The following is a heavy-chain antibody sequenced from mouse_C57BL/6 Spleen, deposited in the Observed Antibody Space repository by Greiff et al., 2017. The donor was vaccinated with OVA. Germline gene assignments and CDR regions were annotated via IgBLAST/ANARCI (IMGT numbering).Heavy chain of an antibody. CDR1: GYTFTDYE. V-gene: IGHV1-15*01. CDR3: TRYGYYGSWFAY. J-gene: IGHJ3*01. CDR2: IDPETGGT. Sequence: VQLQQSGAELVRPGASVTLSCKASGYTFTDYEMHWVKQTPVHGLEWIGAIDPETGGTAYNQKFKGKATLTADKSSSTAYMELRSLTSEDSAVYYCTRYGYYGSWFAYWGQGTLVTVSA. D-gene: IGHD1-2*01.